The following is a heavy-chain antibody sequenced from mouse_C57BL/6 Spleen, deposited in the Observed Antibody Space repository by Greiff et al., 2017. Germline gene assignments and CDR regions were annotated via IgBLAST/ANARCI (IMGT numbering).Heavy chain of an antibody. D-gene: IGHD2-1*01. CDR3: ARSYGKSGYWYFEG. CDR1: GYAFTNYL. CDR2: INPGSGGT. J-gene: IGHJ1*03. Sequence: VQLQQPGAELVRPGTSVKVSCKASGYAFTNYLIEWVKQRPGQGLEWIGVINPGSGGTNYNKKFKGKATMTADKSSSTAYMQLSSLTSEDSAVYFCARSYGKSGYWYFEGWGTGTTVTVSS. V-gene: IGHV1-54*01.